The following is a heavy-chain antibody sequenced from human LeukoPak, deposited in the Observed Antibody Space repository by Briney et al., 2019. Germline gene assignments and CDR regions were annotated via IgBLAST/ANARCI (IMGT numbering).Heavy chain of an antibody. CDR3: AKDQSGDGYYYYYMDV. V-gene: IGHV1-18*01. D-gene: IGHD5-12*01. CDR1: GYTFTSYG. Sequence: ASVKVSCKASGYTFTSYGISWVRQAPGQGLEWMGWISAYNGNTNYAQKLQGRVTMTTDTSTSTAYMELRSLRSDDTAVYYCAKDQSGDGYYYYYMDVWGKGTTVTVSS. J-gene: IGHJ6*03. CDR2: ISAYNGNT.